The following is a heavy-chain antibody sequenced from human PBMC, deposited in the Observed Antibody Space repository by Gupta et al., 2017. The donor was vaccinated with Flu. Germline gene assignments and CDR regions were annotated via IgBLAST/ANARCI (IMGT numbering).Heavy chain of an antibody. CDR2: ISSSSSYT. CDR3: ARGNYGPLSYYYYGMDV. D-gene: IGHD3-10*01. V-gene: IGHV3-11*05. J-gene: IGHJ6*02. CDR1: GFTFSDYY. Sequence: QVQLVESGGGLVKPGGSLRLSCAASGFTFSDYYMSWIRQAPGKGLEWVSYISSSSSYTNYADSVKGRFTISRDNAKNSLYLQMNSLRAEDTAVYYCARGNYGPLSYYYYGMDVWGQGTTVTVSS.